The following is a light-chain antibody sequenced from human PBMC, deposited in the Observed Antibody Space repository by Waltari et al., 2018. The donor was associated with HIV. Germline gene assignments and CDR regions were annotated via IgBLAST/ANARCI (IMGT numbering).Light chain of an antibody. CDR1: TGAVTGGHY. Sequence: QAVVTQEPSLTVSPGGTVTLTCGSSTGAVTGGHYPYWFQQKPGQAPRTLIYGTSKKHSWTPARFSGSLLGGKPVLTLSGAQPEDEAEYYCLLSYSGTRGVFGGGTELTVL. CDR3: LLSYSGTRGV. J-gene: IGLJ3*02. V-gene: IGLV7-46*01. CDR2: GTS.